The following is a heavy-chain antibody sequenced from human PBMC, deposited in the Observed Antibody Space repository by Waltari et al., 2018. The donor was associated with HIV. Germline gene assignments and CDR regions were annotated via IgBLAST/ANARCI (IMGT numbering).Heavy chain of an antibody. J-gene: IGHJ4*02. CDR2: ISYDGSNK. Sequence: QVQLVESGGGVVQPGRSLRLYCAASGFTFSSYGMHGVRPAPATGLEWVAVISYDGSNKYYAGSVKGRFTISRDNSKNTLYLQMNSLRAEDTAVYYCAKEVGHGFLEWLSPLDYWGQGTLVTVSS. D-gene: IGHD3-3*01. V-gene: IGHV3-30*18. CDR3: AKEVGHGFLEWLSPLDY. CDR1: GFTFSSYG.